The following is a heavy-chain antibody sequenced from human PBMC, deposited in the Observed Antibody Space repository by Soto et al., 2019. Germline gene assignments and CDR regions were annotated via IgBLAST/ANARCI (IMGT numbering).Heavy chain of an antibody. CDR1: GYTFTDYY. V-gene: IGHV1-2*04. J-gene: IGHJ6*02. Sequence: QVQLVQSGAEVKKPGASVKVSCKASGYTFTDYYMHWVRQAPGQGLEWMGWINPNNGDTNYAQKFQGWVTVSRDTSLITAYMELNSLTSDDMAVYYCARSSHGLDVWGQGTTVTVSS. CDR2: INPNNGDT. CDR3: ARSSHGLDV.